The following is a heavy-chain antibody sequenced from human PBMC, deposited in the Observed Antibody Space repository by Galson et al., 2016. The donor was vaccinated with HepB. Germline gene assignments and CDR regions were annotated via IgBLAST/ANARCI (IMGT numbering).Heavy chain of an antibody. Sequence: SVKVSCKASGGTFSSYTISWVRQAPGQGLEWMGRVIPILDIANYAQKFQDRVTITADKSTSTAYMELSNLRSEDTAVFYCAKGPYYGSYGQEGPWGQGTLVTVSS. CDR2: VIPILDIA. CDR1: GGTFSSYT. D-gene: IGHD3-22*01. J-gene: IGHJ5*02. CDR3: AKGPYYGSYGQEGP. V-gene: IGHV1-69*02.